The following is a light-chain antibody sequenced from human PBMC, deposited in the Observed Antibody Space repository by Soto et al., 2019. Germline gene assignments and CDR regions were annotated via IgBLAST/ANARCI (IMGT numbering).Light chain of an antibody. CDR1: SSDVGNYNY. Sequence: QSVLTQPASVSGSPGQSITISCTGTSSDVGNYNYVSWYQQHPGKAPKLMIYDVSNRPSGVSNRFSGSKSGITASLTISGLQAEDEADYYCSSCATTSALYVFGTGTKVTV. CDR2: DVS. V-gene: IGLV2-14*01. CDR3: SSCATTSALYV. J-gene: IGLJ1*01.